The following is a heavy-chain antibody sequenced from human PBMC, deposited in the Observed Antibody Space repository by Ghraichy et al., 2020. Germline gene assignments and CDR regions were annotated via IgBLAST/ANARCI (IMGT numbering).Heavy chain of an antibody. V-gene: IGHV3-43*02. CDR2: ISGDGGST. D-gene: IGHD3-10*01. CDR1: GFTFDDYA. Sequence: GGSLRLSCAASGFTFDDYAMHWVRQAPGKGLEWVSLISGDGGSTYYADSVKGRFTISRDNSKNSLYLQMNSLRTEDTALYYCAKEGSGSPLLYYFDYWGQGTLVTVSS. J-gene: IGHJ4*02. CDR3: AKEGSGSPLLYYFDY.